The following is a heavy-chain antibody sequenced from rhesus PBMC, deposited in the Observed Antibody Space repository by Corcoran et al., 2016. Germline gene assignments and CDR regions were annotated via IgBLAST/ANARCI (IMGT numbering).Heavy chain of an antibody. CDR1: GGSISSSY. V-gene: IGHV4-169*01. CDR2: IYGSGSNP. Sequence: QLQLQESGPGLVKPSETLSLTCAVSGGSISSSYWSWIRQAPGKGLEWFGYIYGSGSNPKDDTALKSRDTLSVDTANNQLSRKLSSVTAADTAVYYWARGGITIFGVADLDYWGQGVLVTVSS. J-gene: IGHJ4*01. CDR3: ARGGITIFGVADLDY. D-gene: IGHD3-3*01.